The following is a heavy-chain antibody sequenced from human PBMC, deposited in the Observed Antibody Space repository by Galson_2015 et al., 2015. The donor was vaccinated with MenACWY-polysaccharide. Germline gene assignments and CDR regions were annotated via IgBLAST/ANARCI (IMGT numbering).Heavy chain of an antibody. CDR1: GFTFSSYW. J-gene: IGHJ2*01. V-gene: IGHV3-74*01. CDR3: VKMGGGYRTYWNFDL. CDR2: TNSDGSST. D-gene: IGHD5-12*01. Sequence: SLRLSCAASGFTFSSYWMHWVRQAPGKGLVWVSRTNSDGSSTSYADSVKGRFTISRDNAKNTLFLQMNSLRAEDTAVYYCVKMGGGYRTYWNFDLRGRGTLVTVSS.